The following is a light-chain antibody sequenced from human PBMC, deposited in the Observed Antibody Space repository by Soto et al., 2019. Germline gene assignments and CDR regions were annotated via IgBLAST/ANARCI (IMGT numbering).Light chain of an antibody. CDR1: QDIKHY. J-gene: IGKJ4*01. CDR3: QQYVSIPLT. V-gene: IGKV1-33*01. CDR2: DAS. Sequence: DFPMTQSPSSLSASVGERGTIXXQASQDIKHYLNWYQQKSGKAPKIXIYDASDLETGVPSRFSGRGSGTDFTFTISSLQPEDIATYYCQQYVSIPLTFGGGTKVDIK.